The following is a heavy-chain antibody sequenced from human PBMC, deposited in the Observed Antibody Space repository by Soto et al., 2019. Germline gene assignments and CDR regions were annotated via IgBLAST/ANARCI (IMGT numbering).Heavy chain of an antibody. J-gene: IGHJ4*02. V-gene: IGHV3-74*01. CDR1: GFTFGDYW. Sequence: PGGSLRLSCVTSGFTFGDYWMHWVRQPPGEGPEWVSRMTSDGRTVQYADSVKGRFTASRDNAKSTLYLQMNSLRAEDTAVYYCATAEVDYWGPGTLVTVSS. CDR3: ATAEVDY. CDR2: MTSDGRTV.